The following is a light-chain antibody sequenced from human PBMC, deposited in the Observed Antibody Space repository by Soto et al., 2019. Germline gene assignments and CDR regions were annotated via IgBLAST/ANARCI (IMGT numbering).Light chain of an antibody. CDR2: TAS. J-gene: IGKJ4*01. CDR3: QQTRAYPST. V-gene: IGKV1-9*01. Sequence: IQLTQSPASLSASVGDRVTFTCRASQDIAIYLAWYQQKPGEAPNLLIHTASTLHGGVPSRFSGSGSGTDFTLTITSPQAEDFATYYCQQTRAYPSTFGGGTKVEIK. CDR1: QDIAIY.